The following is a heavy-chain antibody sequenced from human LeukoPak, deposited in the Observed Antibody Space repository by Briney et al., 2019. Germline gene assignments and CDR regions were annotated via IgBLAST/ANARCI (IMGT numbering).Heavy chain of an antibody. CDR3: ASGRGNGIDYGDYPYYYYYMDV. V-gene: IGHV1-69*05. CDR1: GGTFSSYA. D-gene: IGHD4-17*01. Sequence: GSSVKVSCKASGGTFSSYAISWVRQAPGQGLEWMGGIIPIFGTANYAQKFQGRVTITTDESTSTAYMELSSLRSEDTAVYYCASGRGNGIDYGDYPYYYYYMDVWGKGTTVTVSS. CDR2: IIPIFGTA. J-gene: IGHJ6*03.